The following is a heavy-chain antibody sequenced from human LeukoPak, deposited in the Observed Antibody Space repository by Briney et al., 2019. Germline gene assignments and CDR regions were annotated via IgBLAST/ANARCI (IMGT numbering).Heavy chain of an antibody. J-gene: IGHJ4*02. CDR1: GFTFSSYC. D-gene: IGHD5-24*01. CDR3: AKGVGDGYNYYFDY. CDR2: ITSSSSYI. Sequence: GGSLRLSCAASGFTFSSYCMTWVRQAPGKGPEWVSSITSSSSYIYYADSVKGRFTISRDNARNSLYLQMNSLRAEDTAVYYCAKGVGDGYNYYFDYWGQGTLVTVSS. V-gene: IGHV3-21*04.